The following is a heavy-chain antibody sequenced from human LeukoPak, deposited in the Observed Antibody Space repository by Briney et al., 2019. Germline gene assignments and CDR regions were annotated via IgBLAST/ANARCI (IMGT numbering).Heavy chain of an antibody. Sequence: GASVKVSCKASGGTFSSYAISWVRQAPGQGLEWMGGIIPIFGTANYAQKFQGRVTITADKSTSTAYMELSSLRSEDTAVYYCASGGYDPHYYYYYYMDVWGKGTTVTVSS. CDR2: IIPIFGTA. V-gene: IGHV1-69*06. CDR1: GGTFSSYA. J-gene: IGHJ6*03. CDR3: ASGGYDPHYYYYYYMDV. D-gene: IGHD5-12*01.